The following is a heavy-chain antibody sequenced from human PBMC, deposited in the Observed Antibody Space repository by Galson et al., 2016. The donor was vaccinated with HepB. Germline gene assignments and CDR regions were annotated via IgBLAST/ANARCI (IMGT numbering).Heavy chain of an antibody. CDR3: AICLYWGGGYEA. Sequence: SLRLSCAVSGFTLSDHYIDWVRQAPGKGLEWVGRSRNKTHSYTTEYAASVRGRFTVSRDDSKNSLYLQMNSLRAEDTAVYYCAICLYWGGGYEAWGQGTLVTVSS. V-gene: IGHV3-72*01. CDR2: SRNKTHSYTT. CDR1: GFTLSDHY. D-gene: IGHD5-12*01. J-gene: IGHJ4*02.